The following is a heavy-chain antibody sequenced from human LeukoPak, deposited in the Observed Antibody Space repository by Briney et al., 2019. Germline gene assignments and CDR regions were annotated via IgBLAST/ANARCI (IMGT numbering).Heavy chain of an antibody. CDR3: ARVGDYGDWFDP. J-gene: IGHJ5*02. V-gene: IGHV1-8*03. D-gene: IGHD4-17*01. Sequence: ASVKVSCKGSGYTFNSYDINWVRQDTGQGLEWMGWMNPNSGNTGYAQKFQGRVTITRDTSMSTAYMELGSLRSEDTAVYYCARVGDYGDWFDPWGQGTLVTVSS. CDR1: GYTFNSYD. CDR2: MNPNSGNT.